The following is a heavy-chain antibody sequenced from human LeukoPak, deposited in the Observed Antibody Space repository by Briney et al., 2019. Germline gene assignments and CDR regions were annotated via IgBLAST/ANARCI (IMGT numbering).Heavy chain of an antibody. CDR1: GYTFTSYG. Sequence: GASVKVSCKASGYTFTSYGISWVRQAPGQGLEWMGWISAYNGNTDYAQKLQGRVTMTTDTSTSTAYMELRSLRSDDTAVYYCARARSRATVTTNYYYYMDVWGKGTTVTVSS. V-gene: IGHV1-18*01. D-gene: IGHD4-11*01. CDR3: ARARSRATVTTNYYYYMDV. CDR2: ISAYNGNT. J-gene: IGHJ6*03.